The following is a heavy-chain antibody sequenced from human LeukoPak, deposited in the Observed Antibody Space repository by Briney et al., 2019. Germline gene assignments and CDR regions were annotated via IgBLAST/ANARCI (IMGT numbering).Heavy chain of an antibody. J-gene: IGHJ4*02. CDR3: ATQRGSYLWGTDFDY. CDR1: GYTFTGNY. CDR2: INPNSGGT. V-gene: IGHV1-2*02. Sequence: ASVKVSCKASGYTFTGNYMHWVRQAPGQGLEWMGWINPNSGGTNYAQKFQGRVTMTRDTSISTAYMELSRLRSDDTAVYYCATQRGSYLWGTDFDYWGQGTLVTVSS. D-gene: IGHD3-16*01.